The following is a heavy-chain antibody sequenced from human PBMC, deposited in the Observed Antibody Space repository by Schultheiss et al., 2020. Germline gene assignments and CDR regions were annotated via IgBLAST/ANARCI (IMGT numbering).Heavy chain of an antibody. CDR2: IKQDGSEK. V-gene: IGHV3-7*01. D-gene: IGHD6-13*01. CDR3: AREGIAAAGHYYYYYMDV. Sequence: GESLKISCAASGFTFSSYWMSWVRQAPGKGLEWVANIKQDGSEKYYVDSVKGRFTISRDNAKNSLYLQMNSLRDEDTAVYYCAREGIAAAGHYYYYYMDVWGKGTTVTVSS. J-gene: IGHJ6*03. CDR1: GFTFSSYW.